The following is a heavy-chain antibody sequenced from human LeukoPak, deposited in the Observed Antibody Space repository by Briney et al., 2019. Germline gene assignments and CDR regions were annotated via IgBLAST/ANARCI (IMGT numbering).Heavy chain of an antibody. CDR3: ARYYGGSFGYYFDY. CDR2: IYYSGST. J-gene: IGHJ4*02. V-gene: IGHV4-30-4*01. CDR1: GGSISSGDYY. Sequence: SETLSLTCTVSGGSISSGDYYWSWIRQPPGKGLEWIGYIYYSGSTYYNPSLKSRVTISADTSKNQFSLKLSSVTAADTAVYYCARYYGGSFGYYFDYWGQGTLVTVSS. D-gene: IGHD4-23*01.